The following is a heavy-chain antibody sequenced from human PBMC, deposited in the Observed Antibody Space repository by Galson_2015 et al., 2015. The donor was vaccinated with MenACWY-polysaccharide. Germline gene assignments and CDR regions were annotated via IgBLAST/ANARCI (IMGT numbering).Heavy chain of an antibody. CDR3: AKGTTYSYYYGVDV. Sequence: SLRLSCAASGFTFDDYAMHWVRHAPGKGLEWVSGITWNSGSIGYADSVKGRLTISRDNAKNSLYLQMNSLRPEDTALYYCAKGTTYSYYYGVDVWGPGTTVAVSS. CDR2: ITWNSGSI. D-gene: IGHD1-7*01. V-gene: IGHV3-9*01. CDR1: GFTFDDYA. J-gene: IGHJ6*02.